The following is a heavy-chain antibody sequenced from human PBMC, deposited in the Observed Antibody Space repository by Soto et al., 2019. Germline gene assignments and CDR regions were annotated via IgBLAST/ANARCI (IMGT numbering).Heavy chain of an antibody. CDR3: ARLSVDTAMVLDY. CDR1: GASISVYS. Sequence: SETLSLTCTVSGASISVYSWSWIRQPPGKGLEWIGYIYYSGSTNYNPSLKSRVTISVDTSKNQFSLKLSSVTAADTAVYYCARLSVDTAMVLDYWGQGTLVTVSS. J-gene: IGHJ4*02. CDR2: IYYSGST. D-gene: IGHD5-18*01. V-gene: IGHV4-59*01.